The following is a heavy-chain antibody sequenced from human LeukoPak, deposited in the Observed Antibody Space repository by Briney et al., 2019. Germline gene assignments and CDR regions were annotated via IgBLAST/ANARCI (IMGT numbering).Heavy chain of an antibody. V-gene: IGHV3-7*01. D-gene: IGHD3-9*01. CDR3: VRDWDHFDFDS. Sequence: GGSLRLSCAASGFTFSSYGMHWVRQAPGKGLEWVANIKQDGSEKYYVDSVKGRFTISRDNAKNTLYLQMKSLRVEDTAVYYCVRDWDHFDFDSWGLGTLVTVSS. CDR1: GFTFSSYG. CDR2: IKQDGSEK. J-gene: IGHJ5*01.